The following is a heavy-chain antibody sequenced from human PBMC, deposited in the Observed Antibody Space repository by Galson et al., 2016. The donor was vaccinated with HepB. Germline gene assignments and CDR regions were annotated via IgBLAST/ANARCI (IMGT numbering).Heavy chain of an antibody. D-gene: IGHD2-21*01. Sequence: SLRLSCAASGFTFSNFWIHWVRQVPGKGLEGVSFINSDGIIKTYADSVKGRFTISRDNAKNTVYLQMNSLRVEDTAVYYCARVGIPYAFDIWGQGTMVTVSS. CDR2: INSDGIIK. V-gene: IGHV3-74*03. CDR1: GFTFSNFW. CDR3: ARVGIPYAFDI. J-gene: IGHJ3*02.